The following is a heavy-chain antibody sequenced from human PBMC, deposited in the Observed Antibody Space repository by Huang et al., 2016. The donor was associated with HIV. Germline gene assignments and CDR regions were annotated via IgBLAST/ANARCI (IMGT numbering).Heavy chain of an antibody. D-gene: IGHD3-3*01. CDR2: IYTMVST. CDR3: ARAIFGVVIIPVVFDY. Sequence: QVQLQESGPGLVKPSQTLSLTCTVSGGSISKGSYYLSWIRQPAGKGLEWIGYIYTMVSTNYNPSFKSRVTISVDTSKNQFSLKLSSVTAADTAVYYCARAIFGVVIIPVVFDYWGQGTLVTVSS. V-gene: IGHV4-61*09. CDR1: GGSISKGSYY. J-gene: IGHJ4*02.